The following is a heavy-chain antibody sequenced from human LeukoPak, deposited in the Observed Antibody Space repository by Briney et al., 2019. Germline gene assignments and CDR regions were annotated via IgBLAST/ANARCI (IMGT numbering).Heavy chain of an antibody. J-gene: IGHJ5*02. V-gene: IGHV3-74*01. CDR3: ARDLGQYYDTSDNWFDP. CDR1: GFTFSSYW. Sequence: GGSLRLSCAASGFTFSSYWMHWVRQAPGKGLVWVSRINSDGSSTNYADSVKGRFTISRVNAKNTLYLQMNSLRAEDTAVYYCARDLGQYYDTSDNWFDPWGQGTLVTVSS. D-gene: IGHD3-22*01. CDR2: INSDGSST.